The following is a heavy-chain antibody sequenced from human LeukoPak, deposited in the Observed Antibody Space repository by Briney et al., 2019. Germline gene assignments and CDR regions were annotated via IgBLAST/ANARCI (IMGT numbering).Heavy chain of an antibody. Sequence: PGGSLRLSCAASGFTFSSYGMHWVRQAPGKGLEWVAFIRYDGSNKYYADSVKGRFTISRDNSKNTLYLQMNSLRAEDTAVYYCAKDGLRFTPNSYYYYYYMDVWGKGTTDTVSS. V-gene: IGHV3-30*02. CDR1: GFTFSSYG. CDR2: IRYDGSNK. J-gene: IGHJ6*03. D-gene: IGHD5/OR15-5a*01. CDR3: AKDGLRFTPNSYYYYYYMDV.